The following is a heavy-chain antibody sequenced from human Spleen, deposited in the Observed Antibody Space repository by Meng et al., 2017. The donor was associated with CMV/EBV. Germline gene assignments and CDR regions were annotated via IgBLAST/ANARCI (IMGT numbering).Heavy chain of an antibody. D-gene: IGHD2-15*01. CDR1: GLTLNNFW. J-gene: IGHJ4*02. V-gene: IGHV3-74*01. Sequence: GGSLRLSCAASGLTLNNFWMHWVRQAPGKGLVWVSRITADGTITSYADSVKGRFTISRDNAKNTLYLQMDSLRAEDTAVYYCARDATLPDYWGQGTLVTVSS. CDR2: ITADGTIT. CDR3: ARDATLPDY.